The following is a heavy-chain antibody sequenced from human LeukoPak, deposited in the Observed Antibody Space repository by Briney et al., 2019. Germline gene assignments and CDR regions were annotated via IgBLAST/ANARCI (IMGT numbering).Heavy chain of an antibody. CDR2: INPSGGNT. D-gene: IGHD2-2*01. CDR3: ARDVTDRSIVPAANDY. V-gene: IGHV1-46*01. J-gene: IGHJ4*02. CDR1: GYTFTTYH. Sequence: ASVKVSCKASGYTFTTYHIHWVRQAPGQGLEWMGIINPSGGNTNYAQKFQGRVTMTTDTSTSTAYMELRSLRSDDTAVYYCARDVTDRSIVPAANDYWGQGTLVTVSS.